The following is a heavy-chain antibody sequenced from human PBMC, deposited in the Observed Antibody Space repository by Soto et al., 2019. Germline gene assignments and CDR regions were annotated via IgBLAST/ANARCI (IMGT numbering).Heavy chain of an antibody. CDR2: IFPGDSDT. V-gene: IGHV5-51*01. CDR3: ARPKHSYFGLDSYYVLGYCYFDL. Sequence: GESVNISCKGSGYSVTNYWIGWVRQKPGKGLEWMGTIFPGDSDTRYSPSFQGQVTISADKSTSTAYLQWSGLEASDTAMYYCARPKHSYFGLDSYYVLGYCYFDLWGRGTLVTVSS. D-gene: IGHD2-21*02. J-gene: IGHJ2*01. CDR1: GYSVTNYW.